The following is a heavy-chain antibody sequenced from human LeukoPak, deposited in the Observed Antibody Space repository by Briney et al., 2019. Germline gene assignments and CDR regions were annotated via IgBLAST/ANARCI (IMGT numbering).Heavy chain of an antibody. CDR1: GGSISSYY. CDR3: ARLKDSGWYGHYGMDV. V-gene: IGHV4-59*08. Sequence: PSETLSLTCTVSGGSISSYYWSWIPQPPGKGLEWSGYIYYSGSTNYNPSLKSRVTISVDTSKNQFSLKLSSVTAAHTAVYYCARLKDSGWYGHYGMDVWGRGTTVTVSS. D-gene: IGHD6-19*01. CDR2: IYYSGST. J-gene: IGHJ6*02.